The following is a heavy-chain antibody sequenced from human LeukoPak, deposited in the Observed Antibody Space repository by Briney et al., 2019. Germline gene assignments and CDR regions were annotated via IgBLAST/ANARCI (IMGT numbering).Heavy chain of an antibody. CDR2: ISTDGSST. Sequence: PGGSLRLSCAASGFTFSSNWMHWVRQCPGKGLVWVSRISTDGSSTTYADSVKGRFTISRDNAKNTLYLQMNSLRAEDTAVYYCSRASSSVPNLLDYWGQGTLVTVSS. CDR1: GFTFSSNW. J-gene: IGHJ4*02. V-gene: IGHV3-74*01. CDR3: SRASSSVPNLLDY. D-gene: IGHD6-19*01.